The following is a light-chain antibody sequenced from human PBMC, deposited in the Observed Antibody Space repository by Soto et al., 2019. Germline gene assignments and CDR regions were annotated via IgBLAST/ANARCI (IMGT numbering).Light chain of an antibody. J-gene: IGKJ2*01. CDR3: RQTFNTPRT. Sequence: DIQMTQSPSSLSASVGERVSITCRASQNINTYLNWYQQAPGRAPKLLIYAASALQRGVPSRFSGSGSGTEFILAINSLEPEDFATYYCRQTFNTPRTFGQGTKLEI. CDR2: AAS. CDR1: QNINTY. V-gene: IGKV1-39*01.